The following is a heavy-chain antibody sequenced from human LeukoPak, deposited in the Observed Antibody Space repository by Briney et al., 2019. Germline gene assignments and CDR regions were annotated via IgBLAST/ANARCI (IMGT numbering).Heavy chain of an antibody. V-gene: IGHV4-31*03. CDR3: ARLDGYCSSTSCYEYYYYGMDV. Sequence: SETLSLTCTVSGGSISSGGYYWSWIRQHPGKGLEWIGYIYYSGSTYYNPSLKSRVTISVDTSKNQFSLKLSSVTAADTAVYYCARLDGYCSSTSCYEYYYYGMDVWGQGTTVTVSS. CDR1: GGSISSGGYY. CDR2: IYYSGST. D-gene: IGHD2-2*01. J-gene: IGHJ6*02.